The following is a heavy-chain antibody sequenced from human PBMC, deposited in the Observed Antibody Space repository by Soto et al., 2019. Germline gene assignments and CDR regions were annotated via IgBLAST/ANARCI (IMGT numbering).Heavy chain of an antibody. CDR2: ITGSSGST. CDR1: GFTFGHYV. CDR3: AKADTGWFAP. J-gene: IGHJ5*02. Sequence: EEQLLESGGDLVQPGGSLRLSCAASGFTFGHYVMSWVRQAPGKGLEWVSTITGSSGSTTYTESVKGRFTISRDNSKNSLYLQMNNLRAEVTAIYYCAKADTGWFAPWGRGTLVTVSS. V-gene: IGHV3-23*01. D-gene: IGHD3-10*01.